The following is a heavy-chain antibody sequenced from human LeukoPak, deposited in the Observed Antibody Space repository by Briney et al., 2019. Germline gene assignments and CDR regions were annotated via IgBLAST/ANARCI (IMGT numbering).Heavy chain of an antibody. V-gene: IGHV3-33*01. CDR3: ARPRYYYYYGMDV. Sequence: GGSLRLSCAASGFTFSSYGMHWVRQAPGKGLEWVAVIWYDGSNKYYADSVKGRFTISRDNSKNTLYLQMNSLRAEDTAVYYCARPRYYYYYGMDVWGQGNPGHRLL. CDR1: GFTFSSYG. CDR2: IWYDGSNK. J-gene: IGHJ6*02. D-gene: IGHD6-6*01.